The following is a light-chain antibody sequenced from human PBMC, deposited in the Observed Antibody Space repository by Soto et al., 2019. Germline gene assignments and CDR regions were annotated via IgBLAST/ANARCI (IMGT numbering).Light chain of an antibody. CDR3: QQYGTSLYT. CDR2: GAS. Sequence: EIVLTQSPGTLSLSPGETATFSCRASQSISSSYLGWYQQRPGKAPRLLIYGASTRATGIPARFSGSGSGTDFTLTISRLEPEDFAVYYCQQYGTSLYTFGQVTKLEIK. V-gene: IGKV3-20*01. CDR1: QSISSSY. J-gene: IGKJ2*01.